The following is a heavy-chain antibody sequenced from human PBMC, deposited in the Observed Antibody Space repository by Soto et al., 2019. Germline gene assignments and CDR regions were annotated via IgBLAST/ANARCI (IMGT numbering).Heavy chain of an antibody. Sequence: QVQLVQSGAEVKKPGASVKVSCKASGYTFTSYYMHWVRQAPGQGLEWMGIINPSGGSTSYAQKFQGRVTMTRDTSTSTVYMELSSLRSEDTAVYYCARGGITILGVVILDDAFDIWGQGTMVTVSS. J-gene: IGHJ3*02. CDR3: ARGGITILGVVILDDAFDI. CDR2: INPSGGST. D-gene: IGHD3-3*01. V-gene: IGHV1-46*01. CDR1: GYTFTSYY.